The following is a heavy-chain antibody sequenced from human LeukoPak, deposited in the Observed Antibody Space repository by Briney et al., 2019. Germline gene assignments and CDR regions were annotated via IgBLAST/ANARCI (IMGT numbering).Heavy chain of an antibody. Sequence: ASVKVSCKVSGYTLTELSMHWVRQAPGKGLEWMGGFDPEDGETIYAQKFQGRVTMTEDTSTDTAYMELSSLRSEDTAVYYCATGVDSSGYYPPSDAFDIWGQGTMVTVSS. J-gene: IGHJ3*02. CDR2: FDPEDGET. CDR3: ATGVDSSGYYPPSDAFDI. CDR1: GYTLTELS. D-gene: IGHD3-22*01. V-gene: IGHV1-24*01.